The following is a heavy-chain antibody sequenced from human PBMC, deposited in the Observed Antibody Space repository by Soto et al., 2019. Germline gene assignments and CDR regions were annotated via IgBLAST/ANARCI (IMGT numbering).Heavy chain of an antibody. J-gene: IGHJ4*02. CDR3: AREPEGSAAALDY. CDR2: IYSGGYT. D-gene: IGHD6-13*01. V-gene: IGHV3-53*01. CDR1: GFTVSNNY. Sequence: PGGSLRLSCAVSGFTVSNNYMSWVRQAPGKGLEGVSVIYSGGYTAYGDSVKGRLTISRDDDEKSLYLQMNSLRAEDTALYYCAREPEGSAAALDYWGRGPLVTVSS.